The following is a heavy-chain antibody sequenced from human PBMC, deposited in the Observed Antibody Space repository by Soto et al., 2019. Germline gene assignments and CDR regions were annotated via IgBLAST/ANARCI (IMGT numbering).Heavy chain of an antibody. Sequence: SVKVSCKASGFTFTSSAVQWVRQARGQRLEWIGWIVVGSGNTNYAQKFQERVTITRDMSTSTAYMELSSLRSEDTAVYYCAADRDRSSPHGMDVWGQGTRVTFSS. D-gene: IGHD6-13*01. CDR2: IVVGSGNT. V-gene: IGHV1-58*01. CDR3: AADRDRSSPHGMDV. CDR1: GFTFTSSA. J-gene: IGHJ6*02.